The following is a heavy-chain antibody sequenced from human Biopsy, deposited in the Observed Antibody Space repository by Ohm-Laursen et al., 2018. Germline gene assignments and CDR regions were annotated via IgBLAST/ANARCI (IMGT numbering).Heavy chain of an antibody. CDR2: IIPILRTT. CDR3: AREAIGYQLPCDD. J-gene: IGHJ4*02. CDR1: GYSLTELS. V-gene: IGHV1-69*08. D-gene: IGHD2-15*01. Sequence: GASVKVSCNVSGYSLTELSMHWVRQAPGQGLEWMGRIIPILRTTTYAPKFQGRVTFTADKSSSTAYLELSSLTSEDTAMFYCAREAIGYQLPCDDWGQGTLVTVSS.